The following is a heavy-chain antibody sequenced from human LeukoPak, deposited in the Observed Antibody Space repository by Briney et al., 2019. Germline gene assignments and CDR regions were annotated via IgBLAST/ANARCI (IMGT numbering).Heavy chain of an antibody. D-gene: IGHD4-23*01. Sequence: SETLSLTCTVSGGSISSYYWSWIRQPPGKGLEWIGYIYYSGSTNYNPSLKSRVTISVDTSKNQFSLKLSSVTAADTAVYYCARWAYVGNSDGIDYWGQGTLVTVSS. CDR1: GGSISSYY. CDR3: ARWAYVGNSDGIDY. V-gene: IGHV4-59*01. J-gene: IGHJ4*02. CDR2: IYYSGST.